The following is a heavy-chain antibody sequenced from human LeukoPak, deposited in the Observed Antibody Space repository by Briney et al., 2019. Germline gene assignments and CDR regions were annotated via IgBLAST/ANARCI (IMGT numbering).Heavy chain of an antibody. V-gene: IGHV4-30-2*01. CDR3: ARSTHYDFWSGYSFDY. D-gene: IGHD3-3*01. CDR1: GGSISSGGYY. CDR2: IYHSGST. Sequence: SQTLSLTCTVSGGSISSGGYYWSWIRQPPGKGLEWIGYIYHSGSTYYNPSLKSRVTISVDRSKNQFSLKLSSVTAADTAVYYCARSTHYDFWSGYSFDYWGQGTLVTVSS. J-gene: IGHJ4*02.